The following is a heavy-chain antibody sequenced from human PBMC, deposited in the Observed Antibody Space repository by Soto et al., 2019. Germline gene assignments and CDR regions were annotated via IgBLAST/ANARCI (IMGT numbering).Heavy chain of an antibody. Sequence: SGHTLVSPTRTVRLTCTFSGFARSPSAVGLGWIRQPPGKALEWLALIYWDDDKRYSPSLKSRLTIPRGTSKHHVVFRMPKMATVDTATYFCAHPRILGTSRSAYYLAYRGQGSSVPVSS. CDR3: AHPRILGTSRSAYYLAY. D-gene: IGHD2-15*01. J-gene: IGHJ4*02. CDR2: IYWDDDK. CDR1: GFARSPSAVG. V-gene: IGHV2-5*02.